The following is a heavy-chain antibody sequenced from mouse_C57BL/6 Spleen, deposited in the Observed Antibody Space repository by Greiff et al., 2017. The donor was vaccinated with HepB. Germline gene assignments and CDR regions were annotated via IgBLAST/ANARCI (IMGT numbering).Heavy chain of an antibody. V-gene: IGHV1-80*01. CDR2: IYPGDGDT. CDR1: GYAFSSYW. CDR3: ARKGNWVPLDY. J-gene: IGHJ2*01. Sequence: VQLQQSGAELVKPGASVKISCKASGYAFSSYWMNWVKQRPGKGLEWIGQIYPGDGDTNYNGKFKGKATLTADKSSSTAYMQLSSLTSEDSAVYCWARKGNWVPLDYWGQGTTLTVSS. D-gene: IGHD4-1*01.